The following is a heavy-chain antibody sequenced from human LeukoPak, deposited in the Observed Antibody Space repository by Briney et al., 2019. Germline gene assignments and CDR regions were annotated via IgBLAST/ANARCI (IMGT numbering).Heavy chain of an antibody. CDR1: GFIFSTYN. Sequence: PGGSLRLSCAASGFIFSTYNMNWVRQAPGKGLEWVSYISSTSSTISYADSVKGRFTISRGNAKNSLYLQMNSLRAEDTAVYYCVRDLDSVAFLWGKGTTVTISS. D-gene: IGHD1-1*01. V-gene: IGHV3-48*01. J-gene: IGHJ6*04. CDR2: ISSTSSTI. CDR3: VRDLDSVAFL.